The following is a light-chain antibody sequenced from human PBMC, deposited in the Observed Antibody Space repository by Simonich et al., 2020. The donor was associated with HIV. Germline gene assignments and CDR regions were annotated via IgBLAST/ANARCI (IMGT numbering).Light chain of an antibody. V-gene: IGKV1-27*01. Sequence: DIPMTQSPSSLSAPVGDRVTITCRGSQGISNFLAWYQQKPGKVPKLLIYAASALQSGVPSRFSGSGSGTDFTLKISRVEAEDVGVYYCMQARQTPFTFGPGTKVDIK. J-gene: IGKJ3*01. CDR2: AAS. CDR3: MQARQTPFT. CDR1: QGISNF.